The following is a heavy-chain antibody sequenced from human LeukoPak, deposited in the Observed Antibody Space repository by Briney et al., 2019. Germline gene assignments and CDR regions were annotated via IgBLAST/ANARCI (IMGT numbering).Heavy chain of an antibody. CDR1: GFTFSSYE. CDR2: ISSSGSTI. Sequence: GGSLGLSCAASGFTFSSYEMNWVRQAPGKGLEWVSYISSSGSTIYYADSVKGRFTISRDNAKNSLYLQMNSLRAEDTAVYYCARDRYDYVWGSYRRPFHFDYWGQGTLVTVSS. D-gene: IGHD3-16*02. J-gene: IGHJ4*02. V-gene: IGHV3-48*03. CDR3: ARDRYDYVWGSYRRPFHFDY.